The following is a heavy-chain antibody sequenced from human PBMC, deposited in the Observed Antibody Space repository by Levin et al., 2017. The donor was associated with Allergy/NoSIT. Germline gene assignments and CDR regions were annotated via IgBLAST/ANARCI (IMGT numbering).Heavy chain of an antibody. CDR1: GFTFSSYG. Sequence: GESLKISCAASGFTFSSYGMHWVRQAPGKGLEWVAVIWYDGSNKYYADSVKGRFTNSRDNSKNTLYLQMNSLRAEDTAVYYCARPGGFTMVQGLDAFDIWGQGTMVTVSS. CDR3: ARPGGFTMVQGLDAFDI. CDR2: IWYDGSNK. J-gene: IGHJ3*02. D-gene: IGHD3-10*01. V-gene: IGHV3-33*01.